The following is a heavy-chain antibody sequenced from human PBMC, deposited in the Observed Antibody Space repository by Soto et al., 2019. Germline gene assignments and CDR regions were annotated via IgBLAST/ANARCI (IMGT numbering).Heavy chain of an antibody. V-gene: IGHV3-30*18. CDR3: AKGPSYDFQTYYYYMDV. CDR1: GFTFSSYG. D-gene: IGHD3-3*01. J-gene: IGHJ6*03. Sequence: PGGSLRLSCAASGFTFSSYGMHWVRQAPGKGLEWVAVISYDGSNKYYADSVKGRFTISRDNSKNTLYLQMNSLRAEDTAVYYCAKGPSYDFQTYYYYMDVWGKGTTVTVSS. CDR2: ISYDGSNK.